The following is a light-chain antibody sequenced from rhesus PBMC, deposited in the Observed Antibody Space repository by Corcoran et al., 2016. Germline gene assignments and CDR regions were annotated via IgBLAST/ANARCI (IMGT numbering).Light chain of an antibody. CDR3: LQHTYSPPT. V-gene: IGKV1-28*03. J-gene: IGKJ1*01. CDR1: HGIRSY. Sequence: DIQMTQSPSSLSASVGDTVTITCRASHGIRSYLNWFQQKPGKAPKLLIYDATTLQSGVPSMFSGSGSGTDFTLTISSLKPDGFAAYYFLQHTYSPPTFGQGTKVEIK. CDR2: DAT.